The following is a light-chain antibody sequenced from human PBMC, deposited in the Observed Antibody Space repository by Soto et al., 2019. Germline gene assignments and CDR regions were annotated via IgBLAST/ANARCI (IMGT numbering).Light chain of an antibody. J-gene: IGLJ3*02. CDR3: SSYTSSSTRV. CDR2: EVS. V-gene: IGLV2-14*01. Sequence: QSTLTQPASVSGSPGQSITISCTGTSSDVGGYNYVSWYQQHPGKAPKLMIYEVSNRPSGVSNRFSGSMSGNTASLTISGLQAEDEADYYCSSYTSSSTRVFGGGTQLTVL. CDR1: SSDVGGYNY.